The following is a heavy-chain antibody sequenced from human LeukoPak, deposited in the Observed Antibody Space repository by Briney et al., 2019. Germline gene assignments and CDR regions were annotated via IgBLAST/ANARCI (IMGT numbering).Heavy chain of an antibody. Sequence: GGSLRLSCEASGFTFGSHAMYWVRQAPGKGLEWVAGIFGSGGSPHYADPVKGRFTISRDNSRNTGYLRINSLGAEDTAVYYLGKTTVGYSSGQKPAWPVDYWGQGTLVTVSS. CDR3: GKTTVGYSSGQKPAWPVDY. D-gene: IGHD5-18*01. J-gene: IGHJ4*02. V-gene: IGHV3-23*01. CDR2: IFGSGGSP. CDR1: GFTFGSHA.